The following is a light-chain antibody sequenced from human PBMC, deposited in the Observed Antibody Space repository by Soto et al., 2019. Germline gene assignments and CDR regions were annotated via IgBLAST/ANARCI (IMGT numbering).Light chain of an antibody. CDR1: QSVSSY. V-gene: IGKV3-11*01. CDR2: DAS. Sequence: EIVLTQSPATLSLSPGERATLSCRASQSVSSYLLRYQQKPGQAPRLLIYDASNRATGIPARFSGSGSGTDFTLTISSLEPEDFAVYYCHQRSNWPLTFGGGTKVEIK. CDR3: HQRSNWPLT. J-gene: IGKJ4*01.